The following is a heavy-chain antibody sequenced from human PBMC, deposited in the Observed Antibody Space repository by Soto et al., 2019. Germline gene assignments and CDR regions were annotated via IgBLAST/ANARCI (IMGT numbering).Heavy chain of an antibody. J-gene: IGHJ4*02. D-gene: IGHD4-4*01. Sequence: EVQLLESGGGILQPGGSLRLSCAASGFIFNAYAMTWVRQAPGKGLEWVSAIGGSGGNTYYAASVKGRFTISRDNSRDTVDLQMNSLRAEDTAVYYCARVASEYINSLDNWGQGILVTVSS. CDR3: ARVASEYINSLDN. V-gene: IGHV3-23*01. CDR1: GFIFNAYA. CDR2: IGGSGGNT.